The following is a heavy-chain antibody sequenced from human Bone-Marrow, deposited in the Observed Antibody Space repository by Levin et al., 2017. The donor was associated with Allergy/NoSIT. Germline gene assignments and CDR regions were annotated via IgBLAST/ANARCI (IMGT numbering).Heavy chain of an antibody. CDR3: AHRSGSSWYGYYFDY. CDR1: GFSLSGNREV. CDR2: IYWDDDK. J-gene: IGHJ4*02. Sequence: SGPTLVKPTQTLTLTCTFSGFSLSGNREVVGWIRQSPGKALEWLALIYWDDDKRYSPFLKGRLTITKDTSKNQVVLTMTNMDPVDTAPYFCAHRSGSSWYGYYFDYWGQGTLVTVSS. V-gene: IGHV2-5*02. D-gene: IGHD6-13*01.